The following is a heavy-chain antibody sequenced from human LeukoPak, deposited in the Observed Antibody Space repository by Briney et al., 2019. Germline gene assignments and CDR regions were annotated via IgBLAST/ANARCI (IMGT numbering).Heavy chain of an antibody. V-gene: IGHV4-4*07. CDR2: IYSTGNT. D-gene: IGHD6-13*01. CDR3: ARQIASAGTAGFDF. CDR1: GGSISSYY. Sequence: KPSETLSLTCTVSGGSISSYYWSWIRQPAGKGLEWIGRIYSTGNTNYNPSLKSRVTMSVDTSKNQFSLRLRSVTAADTAVYYCARQIASAGTAGFDFWGQGALVTVSS. J-gene: IGHJ4*02.